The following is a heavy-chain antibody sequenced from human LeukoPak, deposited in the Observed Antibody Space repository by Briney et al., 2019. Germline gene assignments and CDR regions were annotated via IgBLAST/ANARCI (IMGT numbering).Heavy chain of an antibody. CDR3: ACSYSSGWLVFDY. CDR1: GYTFTGHY. V-gene: IGHV1-2*02. Sequence: ASVKVSCKASGYTFTGHYMHWVRQAPGQGLEWMGWINPNSGGTNYAQKFQGRVTMTRDTSISTAYMELSRLRSDDTAVYYCACSYSSGWLVFDYWGQGTLVTVSS. J-gene: IGHJ4*02. CDR2: INPNSGGT. D-gene: IGHD6-19*01.